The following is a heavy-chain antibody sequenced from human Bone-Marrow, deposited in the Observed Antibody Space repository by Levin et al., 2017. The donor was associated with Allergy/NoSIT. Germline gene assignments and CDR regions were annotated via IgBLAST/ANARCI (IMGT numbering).Heavy chain of an antibody. CDR2: MYRGGTT. V-gene: IGHV3-66*01. Sequence: PGGSLRLSCVASGFPVNENDMSWVRQAPGRGLEWVSVMYRGGTTDHADSVRGRFTISRDHLKNTLYLEMNSLRAEDTAVYYCARDLKEYYGSGSCFDYWGQGTLVTVSS. D-gene: IGHD3-10*01. CDR3: ARDLKEYYGSGSCFDY. J-gene: IGHJ4*02. CDR1: GFPVNEND.